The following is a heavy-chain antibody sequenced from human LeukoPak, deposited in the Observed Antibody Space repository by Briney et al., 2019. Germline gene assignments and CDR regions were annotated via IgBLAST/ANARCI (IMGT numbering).Heavy chain of an antibody. V-gene: IGHV4-34*01. D-gene: IGHD3-10*01. CDR3: ARGGYYGSGNDFRFDP. J-gene: IGHJ5*02. CDR2: INHSGST. CDR1: GTPFSGYY. Sequence: SETLSLTCAVYGTPFSGYYWSWIRQPPGKGLEWIGEINHSGSTNYNPSLKSRVTMSVDTSKKQFSLKVSSLTAADTAVYYCARGGYYGSGNDFRFDPWGQGTLVTVSS.